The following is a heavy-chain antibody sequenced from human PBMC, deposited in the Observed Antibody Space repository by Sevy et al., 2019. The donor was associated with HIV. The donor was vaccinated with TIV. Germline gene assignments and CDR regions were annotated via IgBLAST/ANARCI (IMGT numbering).Heavy chain of an antibody. CDR1: GLTFSSDS. D-gene: IGHD5-18*01. CDR2: ISSSSRTI. Sequence: GGSLRLSCAASGLTFSSDSMNWVRQAPGKGLEWLAYISSSSRTIYYADSVEGRFTISRDNDKKSVFLQMNNLRDEDSATYYCARDVDTPFVRSFDSWGQGTLVTVSS. J-gene: IGHJ4*02. V-gene: IGHV3-48*02. CDR3: ARDVDTPFVRSFDS.